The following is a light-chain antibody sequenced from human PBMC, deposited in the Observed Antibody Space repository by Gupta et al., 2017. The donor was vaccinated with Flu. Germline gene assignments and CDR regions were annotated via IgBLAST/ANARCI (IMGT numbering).Light chain of an antibody. V-gene: IGLV3-1*01. J-gene: IGLJ3*02. CDR2: QDR. CDR1: KLGDKY. Sequence: SYEVTQPPSVSVSPGQTASITCSGDKLGDKYTYWYQQKPGQSPVMVLYQDRKRPSGIPERFSGSNSGNTATLTISGTKAIDEADYYCQEWDSSSWVFGGGTKLTVL. CDR3: QEWDSSSWV.